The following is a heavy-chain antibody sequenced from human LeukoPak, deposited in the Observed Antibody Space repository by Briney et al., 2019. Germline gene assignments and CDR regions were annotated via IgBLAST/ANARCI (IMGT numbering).Heavy chain of an antibody. Sequence: GGSLRLSCAASGFTFSSYAMSWVRQAPGRGLEWVSAISGSGGSTYYADSVKGRFTISRDNSKNTLYLQMNSLRAEDTAVYYCAKSVGYSSGSFDYWGQGTLVTVSS. CDR1: GFTFSSYA. CDR2: ISGSGGST. D-gene: IGHD6-19*01. V-gene: IGHV3-23*01. J-gene: IGHJ4*02. CDR3: AKSVGYSSGSFDY.